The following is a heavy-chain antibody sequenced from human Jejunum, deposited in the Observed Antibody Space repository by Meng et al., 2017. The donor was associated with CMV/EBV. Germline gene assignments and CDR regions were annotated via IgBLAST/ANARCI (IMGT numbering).Heavy chain of an antibody. V-gene: IGHV1-8*01. J-gene: IGHJ4*02. CDR2: MNPNSSNT. CDR1: GYTFTSYD. CDR3: ANSRSRGIPDY. D-gene: IGHD3-16*01. Sequence: CKASGYTFTSYDINWVRQATGQGLEWMGWMNPNSSNTGYAQKFQGRVTMTRNTSISTAYMELSSLRSEDTAVYYCANSRSRGIPDYWGQGTLVTVSS.